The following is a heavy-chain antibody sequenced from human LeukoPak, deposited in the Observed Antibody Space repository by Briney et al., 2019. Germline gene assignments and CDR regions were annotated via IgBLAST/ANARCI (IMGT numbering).Heavy chain of an antibody. J-gene: IGHJ4*02. CDR3: ARENGYRYDY. CDR1: GGSISSYY. Sequence: PSETLSLTCTVSGGSISSYYWSWIRQPPGKGLEWIGRIYISGSTNYNPSLKSRVTMSVDTSKNQFSLKLSSVTAADTALYYCARENGYRYDYWGQGTLVTVSS. V-gene: IGHV4-4*07. CDR2: IYISGST. D-gene: IGHD5-18*01.